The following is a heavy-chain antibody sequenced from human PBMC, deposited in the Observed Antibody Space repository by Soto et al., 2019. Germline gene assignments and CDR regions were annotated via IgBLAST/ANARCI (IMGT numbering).Heavy chain of an antibody. J-gene: IGHJ4*02. V-gene: IGHV3-30*18. CDR1: GFTFSSYG. CDR3: AKDHSGYFDY. Sequence: GGSLRLSCAASGFTFSSYGMHWVRQAPGKGLEWVAVISYDGSNKYYADSVKGRFTISRDNSKNTLYLQMNSLRAEDTAVYYCAKDHSGYFDYWGQGTLVTVSS. CDR2: ISYDGSNK.